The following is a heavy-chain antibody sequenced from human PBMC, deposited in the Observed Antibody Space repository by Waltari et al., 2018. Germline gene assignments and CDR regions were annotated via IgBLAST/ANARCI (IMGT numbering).Heavy chain of an antibody. J-gene: IGHJ3*01. Sequence: QLQLQESGPGLVKTSETLSLTCSVSGGSITSTRHYWGWIRQPPGQGLEWSGTISYAGATYSSPSLNSRVTVSRDTSKNQLSLTLGSVTASDTAVYYCATYIGASVGTAAFDVWGQGAMVTVSS. D-gene: IGHD5-12*01. CDR3: ATYIGASVGTAAFDV. V-gene: IGHV4-39*01. CDR2: ISYAGAT. CDR1: GGSITSTRHY.